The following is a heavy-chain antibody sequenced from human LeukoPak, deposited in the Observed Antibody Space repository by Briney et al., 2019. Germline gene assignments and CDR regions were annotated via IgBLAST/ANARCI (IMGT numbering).Heavy chain of an antibody. J-gene: IGHJ5*02. V-gene: IGHV4-4*02. CDR1: GDSINSLDL. CDR2: MYLSGTT. D-gene: IGHD2-2*01. CDR3: ARLQYCSGTSCYWFDP. Sequence: PSETLSLTCTVSGDSINSLDLWSWVRQPPGKGLEWIGEMYLSGTTHSNPSVKSRITISIDKSKNQFFLNLSSVTAADTAVYYCARLQYCSGTSCYWFDPWGQGTLVTVSS.